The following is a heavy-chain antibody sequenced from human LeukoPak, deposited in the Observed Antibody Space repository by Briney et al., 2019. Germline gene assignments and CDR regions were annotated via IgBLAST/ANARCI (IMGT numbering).Heavy chain of an antibody. Sequence: PSETLSLTCSVSGGSISRSRCYWGWSRQPPGKGLEWIGTIYNNGDTYYNPSLKSRLTISVDTSKNQFSLELTSVTAADTAVYYCAIVGCSGSDYFTDYWGQGTLVTGSS. CDR3: AIVGCSGSDYFTDY. J-gene: IGHJ4*02. CDR1: GGSISRSRCY. V-gene: IGHV4-39*01. CDR2: IYNNGDT. D-gene: IGHD5-12*01.